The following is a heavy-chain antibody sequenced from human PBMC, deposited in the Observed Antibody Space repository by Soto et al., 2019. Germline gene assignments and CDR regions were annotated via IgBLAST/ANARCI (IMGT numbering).Heavy chain of an antibody. CDR1: GGSISSSNLY. Sequence: QLHLQESGPGLVKPSETLSLSCAVSGGSISSSNLYWGWFRQPPEKGLEWIGSIRYGGEPSYNPSLKSRISISIATSKKQCSLSLRSVTAADTAIYYCAKDARCSSCGAWGQGVPVTVSS. J-gene: IGHJ4*02. V-gene: IGHV4-39*01. CDR2: IRYGGEP. CDR3: AKDARCSSCGA. D-gene: IGHD6-6*01.